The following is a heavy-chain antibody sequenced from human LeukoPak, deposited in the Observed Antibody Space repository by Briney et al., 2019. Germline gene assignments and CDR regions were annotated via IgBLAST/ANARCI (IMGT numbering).Heavy chain of an antibody. CDR1: GFTVSSNY. CDR3: ARDLSTYYYDSSGYSPMG. D-gene: IGHD3-22*01. Sequence: GGSLRLSCAASGFTVSSNYMSWVRQAPGKGLEWVSVIYSGGSTYYADSVKGRFTISRDNSKNTLYLQMNSLRAEDTAVYYCARDLSTYYYDSSGYSPMGWGQGTLVTVSS. J-gene: IGHJ4*02. CDR2: IYSGGST. V-gene: IGHV3-53*05.